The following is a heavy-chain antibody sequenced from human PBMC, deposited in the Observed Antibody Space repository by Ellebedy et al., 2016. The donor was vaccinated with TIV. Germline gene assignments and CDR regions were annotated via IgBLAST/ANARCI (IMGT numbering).Heavy chain of an antibody. V-gene: IGHV1-69*04. J-gene: IGHJ5*02. CDR3: ARELRGYSYGRGWFDP. Sequence: AASVKVSCKASGVTFSRYAISWVRQAPGQGLEWMGRLIPILGIANYTQKFQGKVTITADKSTSTAYMELSSLRSEDTAVYYCARELRGYSYGRGWFDPWGQGTLVTVSS. CDR2: LIPILGIA. D-gene: IGHD5-18*01. CDR1: GVTFSRYA.